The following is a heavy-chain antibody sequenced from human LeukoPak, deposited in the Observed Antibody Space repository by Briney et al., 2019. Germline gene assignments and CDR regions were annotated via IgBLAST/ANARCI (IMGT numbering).Heavy chain of an antibody. J-gene: IGHJ5*02. CDR2: IYYSGST. D-gene: IGHD3-10*01. V-gene: IGHV4-59*01. CDR1: DGSISSYY. CDR3: ARGSSITMVRGVDWFDP. Sequence: PSENLSLTCTVSDGSISSYYWSWIRQPPGKGLEWIGYIYYSGSTNYTPSLNSRVTISVDTSKNQFSLKLSSVTAADTAVYYCARGSSITMVRGVDWFDPWGQGTLVTVSS.